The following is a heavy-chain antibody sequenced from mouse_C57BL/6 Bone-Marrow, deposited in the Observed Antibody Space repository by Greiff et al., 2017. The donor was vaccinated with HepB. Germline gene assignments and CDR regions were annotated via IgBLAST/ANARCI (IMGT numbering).Heavy chain of an antibody. CDR3: ARPLYYSWAFAY. J-gene: IGHJ3*01. V-gene: IGHV1-53*01. CDR1: GYTFTSYW. D-gene: IGHD2-12*01. Sequence: QVQLQQPGPELVKPGASVKLSCKASGYTFTSYWMHWVKQRPGQGLEWIGNINPSNGGTNYNEKFKSKATLTVDKSSSTAYMQLSSLTSEDSAVYYCARPLYYSWAFAYWGQGTLVTVSA. CDR2: INPSNGGT.